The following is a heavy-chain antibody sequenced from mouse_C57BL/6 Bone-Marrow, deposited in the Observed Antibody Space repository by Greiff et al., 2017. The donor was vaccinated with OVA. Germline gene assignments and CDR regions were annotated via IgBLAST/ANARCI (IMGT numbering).Heavy chain of an antibody. CDR1: GYTFTGYW. Sequence: QVQLQQSGAELMKPGASVKLSCKATGYTFTGYWIEWVKQRPGHGLEWIGEILPGSGSTNYNEKFKGKATFTANTSSNTAYMQLSSLTTEDSAIYYCARGGITTVVAEDWFAYWGQGTLVTVSA. CDR3: ARGGITTVVAEDWFAY. D-gene: IGHD1-1*01. V-gene: IGHV1-9*01. CDR2: ILPGSGST. J-gene: IGHJ3*01.